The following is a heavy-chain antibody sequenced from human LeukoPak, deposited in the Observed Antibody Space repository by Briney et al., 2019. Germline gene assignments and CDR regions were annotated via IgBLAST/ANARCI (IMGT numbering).Heavy chain of an antibody. V-gene: IGHV3-48*03. Sequence: GGSLRLSCAASGFTFSSYAMHWVRQAPGKGLEWVSYISSSGSTIYYADSVKGRFTISRDNAKNSLYLQMNSLRAEDTAVYYCAELGITMIGGVWSKGTTVTISS. J-gene: IGHJ6*04. CDR2: ISSSGSTI. D-gene: IGHD3-10*02. CDR1: GFTFSSYA. CDR3: AELGITMIGGV.